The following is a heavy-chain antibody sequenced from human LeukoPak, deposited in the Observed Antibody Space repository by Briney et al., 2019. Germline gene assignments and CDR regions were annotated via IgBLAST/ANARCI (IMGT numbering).Heavy chain of an antibody. Sequence: ASVKVSCKASGYTFTSYDMHWVRQAPGQGLEWMGIINPSGVTTTYAQKFQGRVTMTRDTSTSTVYVELSSLRSEDTAVYHCARVNRENVFGVSMDVWGQGTTVTVSS. J-gene: IGHJ6*02. CDR3: ARVNRENVFGVSMDV. D-gene: IGHD3-10*01. V-gene: IGHV1-46*01. CDR1: GYTFTSYD. CDR2: INPSGVTT.